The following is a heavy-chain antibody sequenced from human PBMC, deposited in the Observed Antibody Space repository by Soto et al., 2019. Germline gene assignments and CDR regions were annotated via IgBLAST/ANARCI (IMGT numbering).Heavy chain of an antibody. CDR2: IWYEGSNK. V-gene: IGHV3-33*01. D-gene: IGHD6-13*01. J-gene: IGHJ3*02. CDR1: GFSFSSYG. CDR3: ARDGTAAARDAFDI. Sequence: HPGGSLRLSCAASGFSFSSYGMHWVRHGPGKGLEWVAVIWYEGSNKNYAESVKGRFTISRDNSKNTLYLQMNSLRAEDTAVYYCARDGTAAARDAFDIWGQGT.